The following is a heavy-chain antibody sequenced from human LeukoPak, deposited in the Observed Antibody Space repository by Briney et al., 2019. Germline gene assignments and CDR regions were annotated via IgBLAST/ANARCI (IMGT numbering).Heavy chain of an antibody. Sequence: GGSLRLSCVASGFTFSSYAMSWVRQAPGKGLDWVSAISGSGVTTHYAGSVKGRFSISRDNSKHTLYLQMNSLRAEDTALYYCAKKVVVGATSPYSDFQDWGQGTLVTVSS. D-gene: IGHD1-26*01. CDR2: ISGSGVTT. V-gene: IGHV3-23*01. CDR3: AKKVVVGATSPYSDFQD. CDR1: GFTFSSYA. J-gene: IGHJ1*01.